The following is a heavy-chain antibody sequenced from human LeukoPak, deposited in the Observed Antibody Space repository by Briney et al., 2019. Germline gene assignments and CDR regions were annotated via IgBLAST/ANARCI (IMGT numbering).Heavy chain of an antibody. V-gene: IGHV3-30*02. Sequence: PGGSLRLSCAASGFTFSSYGMHWVRQAPGKGLEWVAFIRYDGSNKYYADSVKGRFTISRDNSKNTLYLQMNSLRAEDTAVYYCAKDRLHWARGYSYGEGFDYWGQGTLVTVSS. CDR1: GFTFSSYG. D-gene: IGHD5-18*01. CDR2: IRYDGSNK. CDR3: AKDRLHWARGYSYGEGFDY. J-gene: IGHJ4*02.